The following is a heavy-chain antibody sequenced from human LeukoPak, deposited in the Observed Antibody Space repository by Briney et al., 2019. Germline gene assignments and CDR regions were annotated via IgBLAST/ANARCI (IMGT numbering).Heavy chain of an antibody. Sequence: GGSLRLSCAASRFTFSNYGMHWVRQAPGKGLEWVAVISYDGSNKYYADSVKGRFTISRDNSKNTLYLQMNSLRAEDTAVYYCAKDGTVTTFDYWGQGTLVTVSS. CDR2: ISYDGSNK. V-gene: IGHV3-30*18. CDR1: RFTFSNYG. J-gene: IGHJ4*02. CDR3: AKDGTVTTFDY. D-gene: IGHD4-17*01.